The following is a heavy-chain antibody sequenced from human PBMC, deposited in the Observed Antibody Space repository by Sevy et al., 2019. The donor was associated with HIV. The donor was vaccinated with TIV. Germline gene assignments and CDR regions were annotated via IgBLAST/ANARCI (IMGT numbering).Heavy chain of an antibody. CDR2: ISYDGSNK. J-gene: IGHJ4*02. Sequence: GGSLRLSCAASGFTFSSYAMHWVRQAPGKGLEWMAVISYDGSNKYYADSVKGRFTNSRDNSKNTMYLQMNSLRAEDPAVYYCARDRWKGYCSGGSCPRFDYWGQGTLVTVSS. CDR3: ARDRWKGYCSGGSCPRFDY. CDR1: GFTFSSYA. V-gene: IGHV3-30-3*01. D-gene: IGHD2-15*01.